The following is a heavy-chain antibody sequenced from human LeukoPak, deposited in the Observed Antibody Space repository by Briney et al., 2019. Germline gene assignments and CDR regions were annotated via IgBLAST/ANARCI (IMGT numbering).Heavy chain of an antibody. J-gene: IGHJ4*02. Sequence: GSLRLSCAASGFTVITNDMTWVRQAPGKGLEWVSVLYSDGDTKYADSVQGRFTISRDNSKNTLYLEMNSLSPDDTAVYYCARGVEPLAANTLAYWGQGTLVTVSS. CDR2: LYSDGDT. CDR3: ARGVEPLAANTLAY. CDR1: GFTVITND. V-gene: IGHV3-53*01. D-gene: IGHD1-14*01.